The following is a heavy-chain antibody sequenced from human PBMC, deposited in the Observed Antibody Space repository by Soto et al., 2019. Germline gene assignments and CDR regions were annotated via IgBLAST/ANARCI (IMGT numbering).Heavy chain of an antibody. CDR1: GDSFTGFW. Sequence: GESLKISCKVFGDSFTGFWVGWVRQVPGKGLEWVASIYPRDSDVRYNPSFQGQVTISADRSTTTAYLQWSSLSASDTAIYYCCTNRHLDCRVWYDWGQGTPVTVSS. V-gene: IGHV5-51*01. CDR3: CTNRHLDCRVWYD. J-gene: IGHJ4*02. CDR2: IYPRDSDV. D-gene: IGHD6-19*01.